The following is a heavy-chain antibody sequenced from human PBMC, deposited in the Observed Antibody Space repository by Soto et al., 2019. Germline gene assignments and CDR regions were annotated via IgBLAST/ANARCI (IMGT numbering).Heavy chain of an antibody. CDR2: INKDGSEE. D-gene: IGHD3-10*01. Sequence: DVQLVESGGGLVQPGGSLRLSCEVSGFTFSSYWMTWVRQAPGKGLEWVANINKDGSEEKYVDSVKGRFIVSRDNGKSSMSLEMTSLRAEDTAVYYCAVSWYFGEFGLDVWGQGTRVTVSS. V-gene: IGHV3-7*02. CDR3: AVSWYFGEFGLDV. CDR1: GFTFSSYW. J-gene: IGHJ4*02.